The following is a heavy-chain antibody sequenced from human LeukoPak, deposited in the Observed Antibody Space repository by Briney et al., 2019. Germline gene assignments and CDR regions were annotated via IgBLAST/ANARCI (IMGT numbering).Heavy chain of an antibody. CDR2: ISSHGGST. CDR1: GFTFSSYS. J-gene: IGHJ4*02. V-gene: IGHV3-64D*09. D-gene: IGHD6-13*01. Sequence: GGSLRLSCAASGFTFSSYSMNWVRQAPGKGLEYVSAISSHGGSTYYADSVKGRFIISRDNSKNTLYLQMSSLRAEDTAVYYCAIAASGTLADYWGQGTLVAVSS. CDR3: AIAASGTLADY.